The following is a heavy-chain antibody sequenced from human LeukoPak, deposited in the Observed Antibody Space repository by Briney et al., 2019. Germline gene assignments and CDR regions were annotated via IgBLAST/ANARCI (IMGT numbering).Heavy chain of an antibody. Sequence: GGSLRLSCAASGFTVSSNYMSWVRQAPGKGLEWVSVIYSGGSTYYADSVKGRFTISRDNSKNTLYLQMNSLRAEDTAVYYCATDYYDSSDYRVDYWGQGTLVTVSS. CDR2: IYSGGST. V-gene: IGHV3-53*01. J-gene: IGHJ4*02. D-gene: IGHD3-22*01. CDR1: GFTVSSNY. CDR3: ATDYYDSSDYRVDY.